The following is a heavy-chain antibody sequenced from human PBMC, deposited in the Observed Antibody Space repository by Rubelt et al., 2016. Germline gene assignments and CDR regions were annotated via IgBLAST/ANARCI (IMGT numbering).Heavy chain of an antibody. Sequence: QGPRTGLEWVSVIYSGGSTYYADSVKGRFTISRDNAKNTLYLQMNSLRAEDTAVYYCTNMDEYWGQGTLVTVSS. CDR2: IYSGGST. V-gene: IGHV3-53*01. D-gene: IGHD2/OR15-2a*01. J-gene: IGHJ4*02. CDR3: TNMDEY.